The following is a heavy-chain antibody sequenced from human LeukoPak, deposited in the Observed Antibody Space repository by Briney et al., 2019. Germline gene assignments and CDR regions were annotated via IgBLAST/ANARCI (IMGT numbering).Heavy chain of an antibody. CDR1: GYTFTGYY. J-gene: IGHJ6*03. CDR2: INPNSGGT. D-gene: IGHD5/OR15-5a*01. Sequence: GASVKVSCKASGYTFTGYYMHWVRQAPGQGLEWMGWINPNSGGTNYAQKFQGRVTMTRDTSISTAYMELSRLRSDDTAVYYCARVSLPGDYYYYMDVWGKGTTVTISS. CDR3: ARVSLPGDYYYYMDV. V-gene: IGHV1-2*02.